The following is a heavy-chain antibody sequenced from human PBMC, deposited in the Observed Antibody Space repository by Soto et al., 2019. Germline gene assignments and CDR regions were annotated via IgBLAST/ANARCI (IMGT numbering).Heavy chain of an antibody. Sequence: QVQLQESGPGLVKPSETLSLTCTVSGGSISSYYWSWIRQPPGKGLEWIGYIYYSGSTNYNPSLRSRVTISVDTSKNQFSLKLSSVTAADTAVYYCARIAMAQYGGNTFDYWGQGTLVTVSS. V-gene: IGHV4-59*01. J-gene: IGHJ4*02. CDR3: ARIAMAQYGGNTFDY. CDR1: GGSISSYY. D-gene: IGHD5-18*01. CDR2: IYYSGST.